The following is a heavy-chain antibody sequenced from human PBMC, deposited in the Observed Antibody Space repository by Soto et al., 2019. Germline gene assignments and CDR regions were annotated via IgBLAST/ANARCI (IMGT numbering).Heavy chain of an antibody. CDR3: ARDPPNYDFWSGQGWFDP. D-gene: IGHD3-3*01. Sequence: ASVKVSCKASGYTFTSYGISWVRQAPGQGLEWMGWISAYNGNTNYAQKLQGRVTMTTDTSTSTAYMELRSLRPDDTAVYYCARDPPNYDFWSGQGWFDPWGQGTLVTVSS. CDR1: GYTFTSYG. CDR2: ISAYNGNT. V-gene: IGHV1-18*01. J-gene: IGHJ5*02.